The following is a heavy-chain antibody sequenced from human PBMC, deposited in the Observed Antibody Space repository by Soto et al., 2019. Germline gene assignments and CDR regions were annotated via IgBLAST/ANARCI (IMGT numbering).Heavy chain of an antibody. CDR3: ARQSSSWSSTFYYYYGMDV. Sequence: SGALSVTSTVSGGSRSSSSYYWGWIRQPPGKGLEWIGSIYYSGSTYYNPSLKSRVTISVDTSKNQFSLKLSSVTAADTAVYYCARQSSSWSSTFYYYYGMDVWGQGTTVTVS. CDR2: IYYSGST. V-gene: IGHV4-39*01. D-gene: IGHD6-13*01. J-gene: IGHJ6*02. CDR1: GGSRSSSSYY.